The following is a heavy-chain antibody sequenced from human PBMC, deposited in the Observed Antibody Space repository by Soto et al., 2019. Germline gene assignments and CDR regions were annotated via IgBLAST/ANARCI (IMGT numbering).Heavy chain of an antibody. CDR2: INPNTGGT. CDR3: ARDNKGHGYATTFDY. J-gene: IGHJ4*02. V-gene: IGHV1-2*04. D-gene: IGHD3-16*01. Sequence: QVQLVQSGADVKKPGASVKVSCKTSGYTFTGYYLHWVRQAPGQGLEWMGWINPNTGGTKYAQNFQGWVTMTRDTSISTAYMELSRLKSADTAVYYCARDNKGHGYATTFDYWGQGALVTVSS. CDR1: GYTFTGYY.